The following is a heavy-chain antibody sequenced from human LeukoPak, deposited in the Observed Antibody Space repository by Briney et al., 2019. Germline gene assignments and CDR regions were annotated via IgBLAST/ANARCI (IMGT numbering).Heavy chain of an antibody. V-gene: IGHV4-59*01. CDR1: GGSISIYY. CDR2: IYNSGSST. Sequence: SETLSLTCTVAGGSISIYYWNWIRQPPGKGLEWIGYIYNSGSSTIYNPSLKSRVTISVDTSKNQFSLRLSSVTAADTAVYFCVRDRELTYWGQGTLVTVSS. CDR3: VRDRELTY. D-gene: IGHD3-10*01. J-gene: IGHJ4*02.